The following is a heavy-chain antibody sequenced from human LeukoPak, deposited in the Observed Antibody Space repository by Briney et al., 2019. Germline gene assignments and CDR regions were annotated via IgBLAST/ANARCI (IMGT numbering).Heavy chain of an antibody. Sequence: PGESLRLSCAASGFTFSDYWMSWVRQAPGQGLEWVANIKQDGSEKPYVDSVKGRLTISRDNAKNSRYLQMNSLRAEDTAVYYCARDLDGDYAPFDCWGQGTLVTVSS. V-gene: IGHV3-7*04. CDR3: ARDLDGDYAPFDC. CDR2: IKQDGSEK. D-gene: IGHD4-17*01. J-gene: IGHJ4*02. CDR1: GFTFSDYW.